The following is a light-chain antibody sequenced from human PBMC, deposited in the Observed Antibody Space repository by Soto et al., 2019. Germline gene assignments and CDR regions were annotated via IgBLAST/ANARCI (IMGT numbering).Light chain of an antibody. CDR1: QSVDSTF. V-gene: IGKV3-20*01. Sequence: EIVLTQSPGSLSLSPGQRATLSCRASQSVDSTFFAWYQKKPGQAPRLLIYGASKRDTGVPDRFSGSGSGTDFTLTISRLEPEGLAVYYWQQGMSAVTCGQGTKVE. CDR3: QQGMSAVT. J-gene: IGKJ1*01. CDR2: GAS.